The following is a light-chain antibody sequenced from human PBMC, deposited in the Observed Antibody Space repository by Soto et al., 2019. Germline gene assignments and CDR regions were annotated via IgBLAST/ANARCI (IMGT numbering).Light chain of an antibody. CDR1: TGPVTSGHS. J-gene: IGLJ1*01. CDR3: LLFYSVPFV. Sequence: QSVVTQEPSLTVSPGGTVTLTCGASTGPVTSGHSPYWFQQKPGQAPRLLIYETSNRHSWTPARFSGSLLGGEAALTLSGAQPEDEAEYYCLLFYSVPFVFGTGTKVTVL. CDR2: ETS. V-gene: IGLV7-46*01.